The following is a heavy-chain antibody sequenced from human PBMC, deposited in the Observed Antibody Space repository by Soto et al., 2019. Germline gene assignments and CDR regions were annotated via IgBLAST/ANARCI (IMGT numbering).Heavy chain of an antibody. Sequence: ASVNVSCNASGNTFSNYYIHWVRQAPGQGLEWMGTINPSGGHTTYAQKFLGRVTMTRDTSTSTLYMELTSLRSEDTAVYYCARGGHVVVVTADFDYWGQGTLVTVSS. V-gene: IGHV1-46*03. J-gene: IGHJ4*02. CDR2: INPSGGHT. CDR3: ARGGHVVVVTADFDY. D-gene: IGHD2-21*02. CDR1: GNTFSNYY.